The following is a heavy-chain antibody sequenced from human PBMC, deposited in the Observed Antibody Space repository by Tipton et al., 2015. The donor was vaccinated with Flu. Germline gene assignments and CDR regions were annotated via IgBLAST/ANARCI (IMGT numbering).Heavy chain of an antibody. J-gene: IGHJ6*02. CDR2: INHSGST. Sequence: TLSLTCAVYGGSFSGYYWSWIRQPPGKGLEWIGEINHSGSTNYNPSLKSRVTISVDTSKNQFSLKLSSVTAADTAVYYCARHRAASGSYYGSVYYYYGMDVWGQGTTVTVSS. D-gene: IGHD1-26*01. CDR1: GGSFSGYY. CDR3: ARHRAASGSYYGSVYYYYGMDV. V-gene: IGHV4-34*01.